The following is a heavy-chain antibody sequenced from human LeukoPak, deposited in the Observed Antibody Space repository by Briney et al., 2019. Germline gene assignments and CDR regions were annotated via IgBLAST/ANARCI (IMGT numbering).Heavy chain of an antibody. Sequence: PSETLSLTCTVSGGSISSYYWSWIRQPPGKGLEWIGYIYYSGSTNYNPSLKSRVTISVDTSKNQFSLKLSSVTAADTAVYYCARSDSQWELRKHAFDIWGQGTMVTVSS. CDR3: ARSDSQWELRKHAFDI. J-gene: IGHJ3*02. D-gene: IGHD1-26*01. V-gene: IGHV4-59*12. CDR1: GGSISSYY. CDR2: IYYSGST.